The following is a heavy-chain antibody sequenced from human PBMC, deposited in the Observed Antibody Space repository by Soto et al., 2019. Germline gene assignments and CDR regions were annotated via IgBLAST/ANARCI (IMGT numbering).Heavy chain of an antibody. CDR2: ISAYNGNT. V-gene: IGHV1-18*01. CDR3: ARVDSWYRWFDP. CDR1: GYTFTSYG. J-gene: IGHJ5*02. Sequence: ASGKVSCKASGYTFTSYGISWVRQAPGQGLEWMGWISAYNGNTNYAQKLQGRVTMTTDTSTSTAYMELRSLRSDDTAVDYCARVDSWYRWFDPWGQGTLVSVSS. D-gene: IGHD6-13*01.